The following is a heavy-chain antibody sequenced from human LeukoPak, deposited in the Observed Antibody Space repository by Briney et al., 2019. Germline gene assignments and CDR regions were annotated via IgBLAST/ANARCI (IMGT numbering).Heavy chain of an antibody. CDR3: ARHARSSTSGHPYDY. CDR1: GGSISRYF. J-gene: IGHJ4*02. D-gene: IGHD2-2*01. V-gene: IGHV4-59*04. CDR2: IYHGGSM. Sequence: SETLSLTCTVAGGSISRYFWSWIRQPPGKGLEWIGCIYHGGSMYASLKSRVAISVDTSKSQFSLNMSSVTAADTALYYCARHARSSTSGHPYDYWGQGTLVTVSS.